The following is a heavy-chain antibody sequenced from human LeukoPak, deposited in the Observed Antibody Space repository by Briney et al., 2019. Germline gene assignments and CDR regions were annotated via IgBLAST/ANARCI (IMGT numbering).Heavy chain of an antibody. D-gene: IGHD3-16*02. J-gene: IGHJ5*02. Sequence: SETLSLTCTVSGGSISSYYWSWIRQPLGKGLEWIGYIYYSGSTNYNPSLKSRVTISVDTSKNQFSLKLSSVTAADTAVYYCARKGPNPLNWFDPWGQGTLVTVSS. V-gene: IGHV4-59*01. CDR2: IYYSGST. CDR1: GGSISSYY. CDR3: ARKGPNPLNWFDP.